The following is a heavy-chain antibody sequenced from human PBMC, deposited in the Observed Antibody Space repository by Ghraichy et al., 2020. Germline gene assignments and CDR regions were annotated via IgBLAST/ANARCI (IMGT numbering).Heavy chain of an antibody. CDR1: GYTLTELS. V-gene: IGHV1-24*01. CDR2: FDPEDGET. J-gene: IGHJ6*02. Sequence: ASVKVSCKVSGYTLTELSMHWVRQAPGKGLEWMGGFDPEDGETIYAQKFQGRVTMTEDTSTDTAYMELSSLRSEDTAVYYCATDRGVNYYYYYGMDVWGQGTTVTVSS. CDR3: ATDRGVNYYYYYGMDV. D-gene: IGHD2-8*01.